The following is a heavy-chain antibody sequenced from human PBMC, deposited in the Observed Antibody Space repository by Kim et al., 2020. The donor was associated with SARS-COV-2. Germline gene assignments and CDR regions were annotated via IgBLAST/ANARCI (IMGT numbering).Heavy chain of an antibody. CDR2: KTDGGTT. CDR3: TTGVI. V-gene: IGHV3-15*01. Sequence: KTDGGTTDYAAPVKGRFTISRDDSKNTLYLQMNSLKTEDTAVYYCTTGVIWGQGTMVTVSS. J-gene: IGHJ3*02.